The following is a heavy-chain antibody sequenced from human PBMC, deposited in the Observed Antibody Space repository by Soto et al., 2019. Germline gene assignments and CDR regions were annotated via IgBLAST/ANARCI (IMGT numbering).Heavy chain of an antibody. Sequence: SETLSLTCAVYGGSFSTYYWNWIRQPPGKGLEWIGEINHSGNTQYNPSLKSRVTMSLDTSKNQFSLKLTSVTAADTAVYYCFWCLGSNWLDPWGQGTLVTVSS. V-gene: IGHV4-34*01. D-gene: IGHD2-8*02. CDR1: GGSFSTYY. CDR2: INHSGNT. CDR3: FWCLGSNWLDP. J-gene: IGHJ5*02.